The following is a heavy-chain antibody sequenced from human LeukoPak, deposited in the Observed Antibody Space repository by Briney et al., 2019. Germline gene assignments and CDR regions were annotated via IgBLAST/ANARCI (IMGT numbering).Heavy chain of an antibody. V-gene: IGHV4-30-2*01. CDR3: ARGMGTVPDY. D-gene: IGHD1/OR15-1a*01. CDR1: GGSISSGGHY. Sequence: SETLSLTCTVSGGSISSGGHYWSWIRQPPGKGLEWIGYIYHSGSTYYNPSLKSRVTISVDRSKNQFSLKLSSVTAADTAVYYCARGMGTVPDYWGQGTLVTVSS. CDR2: IYHSGST. J-gene: IGHJ4*02.